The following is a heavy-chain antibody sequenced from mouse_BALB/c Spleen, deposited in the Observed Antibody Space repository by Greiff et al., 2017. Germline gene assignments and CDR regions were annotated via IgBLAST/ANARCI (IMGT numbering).Heavy chain of an antibody. V-gene: IGHV5-6-3*01. D-gene: IGHD2-1*01. CDR1: GFTFSSYG. CDR3: ARRYYGNYGDAMDY. Sequence: EVQGVESGGGLVQPGGSLKLSCAASGFTFSSYGMSWVRQTPDKRLELVATINSNGGSTYYPDSVKGRFTISRDNAKNTLYLQMSSLKSEDTAMYYCARRYYGNYGDAMDYWGQGTSVTVSS. J-gene: IGHJ4*01. CDR2: INSNGGST.